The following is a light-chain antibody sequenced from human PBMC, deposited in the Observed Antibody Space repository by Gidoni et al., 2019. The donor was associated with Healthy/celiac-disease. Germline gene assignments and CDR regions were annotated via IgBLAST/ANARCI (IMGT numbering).Light chain of an antibody. CDR3: QQSYSTLT. CDR1: QSISSY. Sequence: DVQMTQSPSYLSASVGDRVTITCRASQSISSYLNWYQQKPGKAPKLLNYAASSLQSGVPSRFSGSGSGTDFTLTISSLQPEDFATYYCQQSYSTLTFXGXTKVEIK. J-gene: IGKJ4*01. CDR2: AAS. V-gene: IGKV1-39*01.